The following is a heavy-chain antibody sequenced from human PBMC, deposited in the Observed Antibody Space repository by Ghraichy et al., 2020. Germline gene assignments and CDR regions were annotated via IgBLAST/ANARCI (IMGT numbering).Heavy chain of an antibody. CDR1: GFTFSSYS. Sequence: GGSLRLSCAASGFTFSSYSMNWVRQAPGKGLEWVSSISSSSSYIYYADSVKGRFTISRDNAKNSLYLQMNSLRAEDTAVYYCARDKGLSGLELRWFDPWGQGTLVTVSS. D-gene: IGHD1-7*01. J-gene: IGHJ5*02. CDR3: ARDKGLSGLELRWFDP. V-gene: IGHV3-21*01. CDR2: ISSSSSYI.